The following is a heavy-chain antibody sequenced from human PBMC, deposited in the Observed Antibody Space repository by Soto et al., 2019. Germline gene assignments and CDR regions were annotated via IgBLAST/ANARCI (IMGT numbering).Heavy chain of an antibody. CDR2: IKNDGSEQ. V-gene: IGHV3-7*03. CDR3: SRENWFQDF. J-gene: IGHJ4*02. Sequence: LRLSFAASGFTFTTYYMTWVRQAPGKGLEWVASIKNDGSEQYYVDSVKGRFTISRDNTKNSLYLQMNSLRAGDTALYYCSRENWFQDFWGQGTLVTVSS. D-gene: IGHD3-9*01. CDR1: GFTFTTYY.